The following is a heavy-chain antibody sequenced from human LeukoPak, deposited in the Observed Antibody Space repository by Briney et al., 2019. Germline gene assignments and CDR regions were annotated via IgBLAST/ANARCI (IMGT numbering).Heavy chain of an antibody. CDR2: INHSGST. CDR1: GGSFSGYY. D-gene: IGHD5-18*01. J-gene: IGHJ4*02. CDR3: ARGPDGYSYGLYYFDY. Sequence: SETLSLTCAVSGGSFSGYYWSWIRQPPGKGLEWIGEINHSGSTNYNPSLKSRVTISVDTSKNQFSLKLSSVTAADTAVYYCARGPDGYSYGLYYFDYWGQGTLVTVSS. V-gene: IGHV4-34*01.